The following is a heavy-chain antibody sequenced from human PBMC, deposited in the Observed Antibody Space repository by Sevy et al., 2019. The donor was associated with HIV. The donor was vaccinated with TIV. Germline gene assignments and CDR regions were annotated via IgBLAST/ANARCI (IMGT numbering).Heavy chain of an antibody. CDR3: ARDRATSATGTLFDY. CDR1: GFTSSSYA. CDR2: LSDSGVST. V-gene: IGHV3-23*01. Sequence: GGSLRLSCAASGFTSSSYAMSWVRQPPGRGLEWVSTLSDSGVSTYYADSVKGRFTISRDISKNILYLQMNSLRAEETAVYYCARDRATSATGTLFDYWGQGTLVTVSS. D-gene: IGHD3-9*01. J-gene: IGHJ4*02.